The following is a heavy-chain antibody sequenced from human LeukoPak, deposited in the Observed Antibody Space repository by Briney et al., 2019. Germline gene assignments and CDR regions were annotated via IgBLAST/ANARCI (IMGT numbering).Heavy chain of an antibody. Sequence: PSETLSLTCAVYGGSFSGYYWSWIRQPPGKGLEWIGEINHSGSTNYNPSLKSRVTISVDTSKNQFSLKLSSVTAADTAVYYCARQGVQYRGYYYYYYMDVWGKGTTVTISS. V-gene: IGHV4-34*01. D-gene: IGHD5-18*01. CDR2: INHSGST. CDR1: GGSFSGYY. J-gene: IGHJ6*03. CDR3: ARQGVQYRGYYYYYYMDV.